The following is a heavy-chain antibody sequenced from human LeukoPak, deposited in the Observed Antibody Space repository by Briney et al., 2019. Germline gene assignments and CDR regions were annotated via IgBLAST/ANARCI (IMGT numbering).Heavy chain of an antibody. J-gene: IGHJ4*02. CDR3: ARDSSPEYCGGDCSSYYFDY. D-gene: IGHD2-21*02. CDR1: GGTFSSYA. CDR2: IIPIFGTA. Sequence: SVKVSCKASGGTFSSYAISWVRQAPGQGLEWMGRIIPIFGTASYAQKFQGRVTITTDESTSTAYMELSSLRSEDTAVYYCARDSSPEYCGGDCSSYYFDYWGQGTLVTVSS. V-gene: IGHV1-69*05.